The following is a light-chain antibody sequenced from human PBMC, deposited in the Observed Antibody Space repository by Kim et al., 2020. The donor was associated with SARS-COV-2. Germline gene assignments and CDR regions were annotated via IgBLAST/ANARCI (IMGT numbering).Light chain of an antibody. CDR3: QHYDTWPRET. CDR2: GAS. CDR1: RSVSGN. V-gene: IGKV3-15*01. J-gene: IGKJ1*01. Sequence: SPGDRVTLSCKTSRSVSGNLAWFQQKPGQSPRLLIYGASIRPTGIPARFSGSGSGTEYTLTISSLQSEDFVVYYCQHYDTWPRETFGQGTKVDIK.